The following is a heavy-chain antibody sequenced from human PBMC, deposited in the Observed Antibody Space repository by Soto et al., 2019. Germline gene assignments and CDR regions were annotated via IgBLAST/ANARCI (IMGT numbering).Heavy chain of an antibody. CDR1: GGSISSYS. J-gene: IGHJ3*02. V-gene: IGHV4-4*07. D-gene: IGHD3-16*01. CDR2: VDTTGGS. CDR3: AKDDSGAADI. Sequence: QVQLQESGPGLVEPSETLSLTCTVSGGSISSYSWNWIRQPAGKGLEWIGRVDTTGGSNYIPSLKCRVTMSVDTSKNQFSLNLGFVTAADTAVYFCAKDDSGAADIWGQGTMVTVS.